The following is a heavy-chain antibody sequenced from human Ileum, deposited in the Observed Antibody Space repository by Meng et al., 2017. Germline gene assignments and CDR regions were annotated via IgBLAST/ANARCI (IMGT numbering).Heavy chain of an antibody. D-gene: IGHD1-26*01. Sequence: QLHVTQGGAGCLNPAATLTLTGAFYGWSFNDTCGSWVRQSPGKGLEWIGQIQNNRRTNYTSYLVRLVTISVDAANSQFSMMLTSVTAADTAMYYGEKGPARETHDFDYWGQGALVTVSS. CDR1: GWSFNDTC. V-gene: IGHV4-34*01. J-gene: IGHJ4*02. CDR3: EKGPARETHDFDY. CDR2: IQNNRRT.